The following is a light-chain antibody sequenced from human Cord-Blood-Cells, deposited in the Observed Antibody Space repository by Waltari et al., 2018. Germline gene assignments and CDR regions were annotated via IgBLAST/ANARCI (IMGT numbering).Light chain of an antibody. CDR1: ALPKQY. CDR3: QSADSSGTVV. V-gene: IGLV3-25*03. CDR2: KDS. Sequence: SYELTQPPSVSVSPGQTARITCSGDALPKQYAYWYQQKPGQAPVLVIYKDSERPSGIPERFSGSGSGTRVTLTISGVQAEDEADYYCQSADSSGTVVFGGGTKLTVL. J-gene: IGLJ2*01.